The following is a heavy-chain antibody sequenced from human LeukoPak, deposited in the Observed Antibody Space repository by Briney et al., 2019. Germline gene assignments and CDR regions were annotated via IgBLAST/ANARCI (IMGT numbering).Heavy chain of an antibody. CDR2: IYTSGST. CDR1: GGSISSGSYY. V-gene: IGHV4-61*02. D-gene: IGHD3-22*01. J-gene: IGHJ4*02. CDR3: ARTHYDSSGYYLR. Sequence: PSETLSLTCTVSGGSISSGSYYWSWIRQPAGKGLEWIGRIYTSGSTNYNPSLKSRVTISVDTSKNQFSLKLSSVTAADTAVYYCARTHYDSSGYYLRWGQGTLVTVSS.